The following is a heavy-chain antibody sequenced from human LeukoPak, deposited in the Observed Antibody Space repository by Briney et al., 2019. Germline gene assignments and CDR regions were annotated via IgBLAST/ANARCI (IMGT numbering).Heavy chain of an antibody. CDR3: AGGDYYDSSGYFSDY. CDR2: IYYSGST. D-gene: IGHD3-22*01. CDR1: GSSMSSDYY. Sequence: SETLSLTCTVSGSSMSSDYYWGWIRQPPGKGLEWIGYIYYSGSTNYNPSLKSRVTISVDTSKNQFSLKLSSVTAADTAVYYCAGGDYYDSSGYFSDYWGQGTLVTVSS. J-gene: IGHJ4*02. V-gene: IGHV4-61*01.